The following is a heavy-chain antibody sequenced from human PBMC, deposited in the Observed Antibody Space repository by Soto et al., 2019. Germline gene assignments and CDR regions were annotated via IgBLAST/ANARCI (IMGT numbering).Heavy chain of an antibody. CDR2: IYYSGST. J-gene: IGHJ4*02. V-gene: IGHV4-59*01. Sequence: PSETLSLTCTVSVGSISSYYWSWIRQHPGKGLEWIGYIYYSGSTNYNPSLKSRVTISVDTAKNQFSLKLSSVTAADTAVYYCARDLFGPEFDYWGQGTLVTVSP. CDR1: VGSISSYY. CDR3: ARDLFGPEFDY. D-gene: IGHD3-9*01.